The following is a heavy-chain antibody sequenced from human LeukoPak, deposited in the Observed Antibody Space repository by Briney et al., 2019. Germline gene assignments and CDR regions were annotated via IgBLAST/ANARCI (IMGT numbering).Heavy chain of an antibody. V-gene: IGHV3-7*01. CDR2: IKQDGSEK. D-gene: IGHD3-3*01. Sequence: GGSLRLSCAASGFTFSSYWMSWVRQAPGKGLEWVANIKQDGSEKYYADSVKGRFTISRDNAKNSLYLQMNSLRAEDTAVYYCARESMKGAIFGAGRSYFDYWGQGTLVTVSS. CDR3: ARESMKGAIFGAGRSYFDY. CDR1: GFTFSSYW. J-gene: IGHJ4*02.